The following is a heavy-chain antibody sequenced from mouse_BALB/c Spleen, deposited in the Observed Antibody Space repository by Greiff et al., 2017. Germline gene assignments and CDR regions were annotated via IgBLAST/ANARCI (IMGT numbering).Heavy chain of an antibody. J-gene: IGHJ3*01. Sequence: EVKLVESGGGLVQPGGSLRLSCATSGFTFTDYYMSWVRQPPGKALEWLGFIRNKANGYTTEYSASVKGRFTISRDNSQSILYLQMNTLRAEDSATYYCARVYGSSPAWFAYWGQGTLVTVSA. D-gene: IGHD1-1*01. CDR3: ARVYGSSPAWFAY. CDR1: GFTFTDYY. CDR2: IRNKANGYTT. V-gene: IGHV7-3*02.